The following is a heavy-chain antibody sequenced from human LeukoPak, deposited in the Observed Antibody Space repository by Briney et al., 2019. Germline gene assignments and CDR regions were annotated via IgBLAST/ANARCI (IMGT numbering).Heavy chain of an antibody. Sequence: GGSLRLSCAASGFTVSGNYMIWVRQTPGKRLEWVSLIYSGGNTYYTDSVMGRFTISRDNSENTLYLQMNSLRTEDTAVYYCARVADYYVSGHFDYWGQGTLVTVSS. J-gene: IGHJ4*02. D-gene: IGHD3-10*01. CDR3: ARVADYYVSGHFDY. CDR1: GFTVSGNY. CDR2: IYSGGNT. V-gene: IGHV3-53*01.